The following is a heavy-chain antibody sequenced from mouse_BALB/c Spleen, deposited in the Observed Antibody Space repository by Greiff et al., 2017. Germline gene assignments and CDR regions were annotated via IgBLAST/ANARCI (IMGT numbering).Heavy chain of an antibody. D-gene: IGHD2-14*01. CDR3: ARSRGYYMYDGAMDY. CDR1: GFTFSSFG. V-gene: IGHV5-17*02. Sequence: EVHLVESGGGLVQPGGSRKLSCAASGFTFSSFGMHWVRQAPEKGLEWVAYISSGSSTIYYADTVKGRFTISRDNPKNTLFLQMTSLRSEDTAMYYCARSRGYYMYDGAMDYWGQGTSVTVSS. J-gene: IGHJ4*01. CDR2: ISSGSSTI.